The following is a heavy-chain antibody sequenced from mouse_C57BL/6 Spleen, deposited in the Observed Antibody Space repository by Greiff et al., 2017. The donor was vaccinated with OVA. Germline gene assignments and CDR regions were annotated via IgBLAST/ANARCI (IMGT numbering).Heavy chain of an antibody. CDR3: ARHEVYYGYDECFGWGFAY. CDR2: IWSDGST. Sequence: VQLQQSGAGLVAPSQSLSITCTVSGFSLTSYGVHWVRQTPGKGLEWLVVIWSDGSTTYNSAIKSRLSISKDNSKSQVFLQINSLQTDDTAMYYCARHEVYYGYDECFGWGFAYWGQGTLVTVSA. D-gene: IGHD2-2*01. J-gene: IGHJ3*01. CDR1: GFSLTSYG. V-gene: IGHV2-6-1*01.